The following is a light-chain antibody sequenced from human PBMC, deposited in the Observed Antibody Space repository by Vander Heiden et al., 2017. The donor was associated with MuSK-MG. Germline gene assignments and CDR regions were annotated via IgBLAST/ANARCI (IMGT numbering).Light chain of an antibody. CDR3: CSYAGSSTCVV. CDR1: SRYIGGYKS. Sequence: QSALTQPAPVSGSPGQSLTISCPGTSRYIGGYKSMAWYQHHPGKAPKVMIYEVSKRPSGVSNRFSGSQSGNTASLTISGLQAEDEADYYCCSYAGSSTCVVFGGGTKLSVL. J-gene: IGLJ3*02. CDR2: EVS. V-gene: IGLV2-23*02.